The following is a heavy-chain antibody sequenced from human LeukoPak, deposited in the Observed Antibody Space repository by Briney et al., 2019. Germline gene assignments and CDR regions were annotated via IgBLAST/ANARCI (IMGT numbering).Heavy chain of an antibody. Sequence: SETLSLTCTVSGGSISSGDYHWSWIRQPPGKGLEWIGYIYYSGSTYYNPSLKSRVTISVDTSKNQFSPKLSSVTAADTAVYYCARDSRSREAFDIWGQGTMVTVSS. V-gene: IGHV4-30-4*08. CDR3: ARDSRSREAFDI. CDR1: GGSISSGDYH. J-gene: IGHJ3*02. D-gene: IGHD2-2*01. CDR2: IYYSGST.